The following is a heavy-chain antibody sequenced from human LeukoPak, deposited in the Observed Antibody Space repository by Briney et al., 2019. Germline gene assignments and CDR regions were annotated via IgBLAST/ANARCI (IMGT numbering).Heavy chain of an antibody. CDR3: ARGSYTGFDFYFDY. Sequence: PGGSLRLSRATSGFSFSTQEMAWVRQATGKGLEWVSYISSNSRTIYYADSVKGLFTISRDNTRNSVFLQLNSLRVEDTGFYYCARGSYTGFDFYFDYWVRGTLVTVSS. CDR2: ISSNSRTI. D-gene: IGHD5-12*01. CDR1: GFSFSTQE. J-gene: IGHJ4*02. V-gene: IGHV3-48*03.